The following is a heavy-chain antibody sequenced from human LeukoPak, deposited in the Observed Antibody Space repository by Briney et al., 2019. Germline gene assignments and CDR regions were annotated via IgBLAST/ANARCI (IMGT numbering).Heavy chain of an antibody. D-gene: IGHD3-10*01. CDR1: GGSISSNTYS. CDR2: IYYGGSA. J-gene: IGHJ6*03. V-gene: IGHV4-39*01. Sequence: SETLSLTCTVSGGSISSNTYSWGWIRQPPGKGLEWIGSIYYGGSAYYNPSLKSRLTISVDTSKNQFSLELSSVTAADTALYFCARQLYVSGSYYAPMDVWGKGTTVTISS. CDR3: ARQLYVSGSYYAPMDV.